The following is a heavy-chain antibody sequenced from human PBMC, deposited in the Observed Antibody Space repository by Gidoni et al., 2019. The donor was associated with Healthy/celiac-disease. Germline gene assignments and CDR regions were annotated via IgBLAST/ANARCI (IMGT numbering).Heavy chain of an antibody. D-gene: IGHD1-26*01. CDR2: ISSSSSTI. CDR1: GFTFSSYS. J-gene: IGHJ4*02. CDR3: ARDPTGIVGATYFDY. V-gene: IGHV3-48*02. Sequence: EVQLVESGGGLVQPGGSLRLPCAASGFTFSSYSMNWVRQAPGKGLEWVSYISSSSSTIYYADSVKGRFTISRDNAKNSLYLQMNSLRDEDTAVYYCARDPTGIVGATYFDYWGQGTLVTVSS.